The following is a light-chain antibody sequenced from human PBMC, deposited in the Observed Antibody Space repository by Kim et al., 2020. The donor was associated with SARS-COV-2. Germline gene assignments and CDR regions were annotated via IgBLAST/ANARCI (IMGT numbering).Light chain of an antibody. Sequence: ATINCKSSQSVLFSSNNQNCVAWYQQKPGQPPKLLIYWASTRESGVPDRFSGSGSGTDFTLTISSLLAEDVAVYYCQQYYTTPHTFGGGTKVDIK. CDR1: QSVLFSSNNQNC. J-gene: IGKJ4*01. CDR2: WAS. CDR3: QQYYTTPHT. V-gene: IGKV4-1*01.